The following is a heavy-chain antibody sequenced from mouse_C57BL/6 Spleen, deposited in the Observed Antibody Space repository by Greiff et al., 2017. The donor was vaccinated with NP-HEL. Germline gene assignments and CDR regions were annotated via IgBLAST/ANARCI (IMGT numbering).Heavy chain of an antibody. Sequence: EVKLQQSGPELVKPGASVKISCKASGYTFTDYYMNWVKQSHGKSLEWIGDINPNNGGTSYNQKFKGKATLTVDKSSSTAYMELRSLTSEDSAVYYCARSGYYGSRYYYAMDYWGQGTSVTVSS. CDR1: GYTFTDYY. D-gene: IGHD1-1*01. CDR3: ARSGYYGSRYYYAMDY. CDR2: INPNNGGT. J-gene: IGHJ4*01. V-gene: IGHV1-26*01.